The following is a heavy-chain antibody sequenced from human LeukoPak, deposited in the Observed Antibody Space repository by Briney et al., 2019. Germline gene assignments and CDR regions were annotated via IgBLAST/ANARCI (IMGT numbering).Heavy chain of an antibody. CDR1: GGSITSSY. Sequence: ETLSLTCTVSGGSITSSYWSWIRQSPGKGLEWIGYIHYTGSTNYNPSLKSRVTMLIDTSKNQFSLKLSSVTAADTAVYYCARGRYSAGDNWFDPWGQGTLVTVSS. CDR2: IHYTGST. D-gene: IGHD3-9*01. V-gene: IGHV4-59*01. J-gene: IGHJ5*02. CDR3: ARGRYSAGDNWFDP.